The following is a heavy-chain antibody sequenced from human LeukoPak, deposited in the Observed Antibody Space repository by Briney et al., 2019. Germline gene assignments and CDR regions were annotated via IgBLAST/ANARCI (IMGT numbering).Heavy chain of an antibody. CDR2: ISAYNGNT. CDR1: GYTFTSYG. J-gene: IGHJ4*02. V-gene: IGHV1-18*01. CDR3: ARSTYYDFWSGPYYFDY. Sequence: GASVKVSCKASGYTFTSYGISWVRQAPGQGLEWMGWISAYNGNTNYAQKLQGRVTMTTDTSTSTAHMELRSLRSDDTAVYYCARSTYYDFWSGPYYFDYWGQGTLVTVSS. D-gene: IGHD3-3*01.